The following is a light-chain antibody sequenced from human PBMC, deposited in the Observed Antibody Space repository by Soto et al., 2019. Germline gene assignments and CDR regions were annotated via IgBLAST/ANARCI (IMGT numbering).Light chain of an antibody. CDR1: GSNIGSNT. CDR3: AAWDDSLNGPV. Sequence: QSVLTQPPSASVTPGQRVTISCSGSGSNIGSNTVNWYQQLPGTAPKLLIYSNNQRPSGVPDRFSGSKSGTSASLAISGLQSEDEADYYCAAWDDSLNGPVFGTGTKVTVL. CDR2: SNN. J-gene: IGLJ1*01. V-gene: IGLV1-44*01.